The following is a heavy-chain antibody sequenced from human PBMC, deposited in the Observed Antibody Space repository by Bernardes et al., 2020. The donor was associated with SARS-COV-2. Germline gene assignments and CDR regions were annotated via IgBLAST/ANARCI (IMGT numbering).Heavy chain of an antibody. V-gene: IGHV3-23*01. Sequence: GGSLRLSCAASRFTFSSYAMSWVRQAPGKGLEWVSGISGSGDRTNYAGSVKGRFTISRDTSKSTLYLQMNSLRAEDTAVYYCAKGRDSGYLVPFDYWGQGTLVTVSS. J-gene: IGHJ4*02. CDR3: AKGRDSGYLVPFDY. CDR2: ISGSGDRT. CDR1: RFTFSSYA. D-gene: IGHD3-22*01.